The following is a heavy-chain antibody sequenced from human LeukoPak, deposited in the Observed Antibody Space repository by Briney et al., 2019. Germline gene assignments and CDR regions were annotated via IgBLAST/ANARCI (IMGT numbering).Heavy chain of an antibody. V-gene: IGHV3-53*01. CDR2: IYSGGST. CDR3: ARGPSTGQWLVLYDY. J-gene: IGHJ4*02. CDR1: GFTVSSNY. Sequence: PGGSLRLSCAASGFTVSSNYMSWVRQAPGKGLEWVSVIYSGGSTYYADSVKGRFTISRDNSKNTLYLQMNSLRAEDTAVYCCARGPSTGQWLVLYDYWGQGTLVTVSS. D-gene: IGHD6-19*01.